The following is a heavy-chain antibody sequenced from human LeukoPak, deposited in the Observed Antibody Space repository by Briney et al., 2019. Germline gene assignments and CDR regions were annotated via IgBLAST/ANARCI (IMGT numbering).Heavy chain of an antibody. D-gene: IGHD1-26*01. CDR3: ARDLVGATDGRTYGMDV. CDR2: IYHSGST. V-gene: IGHV4-30-2*01. CDR1: GGSISSGGYY. Sequence: PSQTLSLTCTVSGGSISSGGYYWSWIRQPPGKGLEWIGYIYHSGSTYYNPSLKSRVTISVDRSKNQFSLKLSSVTAADTAVYYCARDLVGATDGRTYGMDVWGQGTTVTVSS. J-gene: IGHJ6*02.